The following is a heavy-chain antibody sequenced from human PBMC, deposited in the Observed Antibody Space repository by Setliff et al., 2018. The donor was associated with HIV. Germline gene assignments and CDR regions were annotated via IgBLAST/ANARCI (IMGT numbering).Heavy chain of an antibody. D-gene: IGHD2-15*01. J-gene: IGHJ4*02. Sequence: PGGSLRLSCTASGFTFSSYAMSWVRQAPGKGLEWVSIISGSGGNTYYADSVKGRFTISRDNSKNTLSLQMNSLRAEDTAVYYCARQFDGIVVHIKALDHWGQGALVTVSS. CDR1: GFTFSSYA. CDR3: ARQFDGIVVHIKALDH. CDR2: ISGSGGNT. V-gene: IGHV3-23*01.